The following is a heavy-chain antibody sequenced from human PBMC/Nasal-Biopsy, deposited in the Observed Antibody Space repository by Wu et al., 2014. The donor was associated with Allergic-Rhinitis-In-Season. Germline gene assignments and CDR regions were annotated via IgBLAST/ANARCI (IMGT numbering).Heavy chain of an antibody. Sequence: TLSLTCSVSGGSFNSDKYFWTWIRQPAGKGLEWIGHIYVSGSTNYNPSLKSRVTISIDTSKNQFSLNLISVTAADTAVYYCGVNGFLTGGNWFDPWGQGTLVIVSS. CDR3: GVNGFLTGGNWFDP. V-gene: IGHV4-61*09. CDR2: IYVSGST. J-gene: IGHJ5*02. D-gene: IGHD2/OR15-2a*01. CDR1: GGSFNSDKYF.